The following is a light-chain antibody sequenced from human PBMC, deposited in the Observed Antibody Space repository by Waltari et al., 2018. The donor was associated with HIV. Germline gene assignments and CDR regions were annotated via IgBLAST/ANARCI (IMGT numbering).Light chain of an antibody. Sequence: NSMLTQPHSVSESPGMTVTISCTRSRGSIASTYVQWYQQRPGSAPTTVICEDNQRPSGVPDRFSGSIDSSSNSASLTISGLKTEDEADYYCQSYDRNSWVFGGGTKLTVL. J-gene: IGLJ3*02. CDR1: RGSIASTY. CDR2: EDN. V-gene: IGLV6-57*03. CDR3: QSYDRNSWV.